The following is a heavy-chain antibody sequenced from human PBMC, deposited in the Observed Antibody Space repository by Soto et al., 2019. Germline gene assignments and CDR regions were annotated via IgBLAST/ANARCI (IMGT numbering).Heavy chain of an antibody. CDR1: GFTFSSYA. CDR3: ARDEGGYYGLGTLVRPNWFDP. V-gene: IGHV3-30-3*01. Sequence: QVQLVESGGGVVQPGRSLRLSCAASGFTFSSYAMHWVRQAPGKGLEWVAVISYDGSNKYYADSVKGRFTISRDNSKNTLYLQMNSLRAEDTAVYYCARDEGGYYGLGTLVRPNWFDPWGQGTLVTVSS. D-gene: IGHD3-10*01. CDR2: ISYDGSNK. J-gene: IGHJ5*02.